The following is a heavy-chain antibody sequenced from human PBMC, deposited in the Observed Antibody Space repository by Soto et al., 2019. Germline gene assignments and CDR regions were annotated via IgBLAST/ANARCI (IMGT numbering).Heavy chain of an antibody. CDR3: ARDGRRLGYSGSSRLDS. V-gene: IGHV4-34*01. D-gene: IGHD6-6*01. Sequence: SDTLSLTCAVYGGSFRGYYWSWMRQPPGKGREWIGEIAPSGYTKYNPSLKSQVTISGDMSKNQFSLKLSSVTAADTAVYYCARDGRRLGYSGSSRLDSWGQGTLVTVSS. J-gene: IGHJ4*02. CDR1: GGSFRGYY. CDR2: IAPSGYT.